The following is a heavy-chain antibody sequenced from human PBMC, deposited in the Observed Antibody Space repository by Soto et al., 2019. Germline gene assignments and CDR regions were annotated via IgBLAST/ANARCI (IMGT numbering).Heavy chain of an antibody. CDR1: GGSLSSGSYY. J-gene: IGHJ4*02. CDR3: ARAVRSSGWSVY. Sequence: PSETRSLTCSVSGGSLSSGSYYWSWIRQPPGKGLEWIGYIYYSGSTNYNPSLKSRVTISVDTSKNQFSLKLSSVTAADTAVYYCARAVRSSGWSVYWGQGTLVTVSS. D-gene: IGHD6-19*01. CDR2: IYYSGST. V-gene: IGHV4-61*01.